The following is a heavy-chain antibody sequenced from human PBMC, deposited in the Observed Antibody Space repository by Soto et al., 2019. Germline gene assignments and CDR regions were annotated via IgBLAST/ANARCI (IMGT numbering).Heavy chain of an antibody. CDR1: GFGFSSYE. J-gene: IGHJ4*02. CDR2: ISSSGSAI. Sequence: GGSLRLSCVASGFGFSSYEMTWIRQAPGKGLEWISYISSSGSAIYYADSVKGRFTISRDNAQHAVYLQMNSLRIDDTALYYCASGIDYWGQGTLVTVSS. CDR3: ASGIDY. V-gene: IGHV3-48*03.